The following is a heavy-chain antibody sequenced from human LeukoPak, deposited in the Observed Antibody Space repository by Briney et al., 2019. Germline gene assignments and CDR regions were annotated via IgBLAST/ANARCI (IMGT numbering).Heavy chain of an antibody. CDR2: IIGGGGST. Sequence: GGSLRLSCAASGFTFSSYAMSWVRHAPGKGLDWVSGIIGGGGSTYYADSVKGRFTISRDNSKNTLSLNMTGLTADDTAIYYCAKTMSYLDSNGYYYFQDWGHGILVTVSS. J-gene: IGHJ1*01. CDR3: AKTMSYLDSNGYYYFQD. CDR1: GFTFSSYA. D-gene: IGHD3-22*01. V-gene: IGHV3-23*01.